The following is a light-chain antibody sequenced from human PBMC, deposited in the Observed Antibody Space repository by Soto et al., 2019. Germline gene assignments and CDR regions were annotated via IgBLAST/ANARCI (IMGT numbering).Light chain of an antibody. J-gene: IGLJ2*01. CDR2: GNS. CDR1: SSNIGAGYD. CDR3: QSYDSSLSVHVV. V-gene: IGLV1-40*01. Sequence: QPVLTQPPSVSGAPGQRVTISCTGSSSNIGAGYDVHWYQQLPGTAPKLLIYGNSNRPSGVPDRFSGSKSGTSASLAITGLKAEGEADYYCQSYDSSLSVHVVFGGGTKLTVL.